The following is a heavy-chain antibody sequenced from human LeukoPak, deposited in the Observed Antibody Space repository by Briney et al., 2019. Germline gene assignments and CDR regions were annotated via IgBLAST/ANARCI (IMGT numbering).Heavy chain of an antibody. J-gene: IGHJ2*01. D-gene: IGHD5-12*01. CDR1: GGSFSGYY. CDR2: INHSGRS. V-gene: IGHV4-34*01. CDR3: ARGQSGYSGYDYWYFDF. Sequence: SETLSLTCAVYGGSFSGYYWSWIRQPPGKGLEWIGEINHSGRSNSNPSLKGRVTMSVDTSKNQFSLKLTSVTAADTALYYCARGQSGYSGYDYWYFDFWGRGTLATVSS.